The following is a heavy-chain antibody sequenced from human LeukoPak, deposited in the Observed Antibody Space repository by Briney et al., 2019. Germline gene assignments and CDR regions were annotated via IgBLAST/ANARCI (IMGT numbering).Heavy chain of an antibody. J-gene: IGHJ4*02. CDR1: GFTFSSYA. CDR3: AREGVGRFDY. CDR2: ISYDGSNK. Sequence: PGGSLRLSCAASGFTFSSYAMHWVRQAPGKGLEWVAVISYDGSNKYYADSVKGRFTISRDSSKNTLYLQMNSLRAEDTAVYYCAREGVGRFDYLGQGTLVTGSS. V-gene: IGHV3-30*04. D-gene: IGHD1-26*01.